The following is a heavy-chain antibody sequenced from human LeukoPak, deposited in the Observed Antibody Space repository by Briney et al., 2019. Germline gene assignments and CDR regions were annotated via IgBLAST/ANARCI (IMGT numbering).Heavy chain of an antibody. V-gene: IGHV3-30-3*01. CDR1: GFTFSSYA. Sequence: GGSLRLSCAASGFTFSSYAMHWVRQAPGKGLGWVAVISYDGSNKYYADSVKGRFTISRDNSKNTLYLQMNSLRAEDTAVYYCARDSSYYDFWSGYVYWGQGTLVTVSS. CDR2: ISYDGSNK. J-gene: IGHJ4*02. D-gene: IGHD3-3*01. CDR3: ARDSSYYDFWSGYVY.